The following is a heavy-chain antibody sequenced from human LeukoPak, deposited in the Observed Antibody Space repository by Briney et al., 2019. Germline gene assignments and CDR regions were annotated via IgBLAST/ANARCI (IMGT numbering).Heavy chain of an antibody. V-gene: IGHV4-34*01. Sequence: SETLSLTCAVYGGSFSGYYWSWIRQPPGKGLEWIGEINHSGSTNYNPSLKSRVTISVDTSKNQFSLKLSSVTAADTAVYYCATWEGGSYHDFDYWGQGTLVTVPS. CDR1: GGSFSGYY. CDR2: INHSGST. D-gene: IGHD1-26*01. J-gene: IGHJ4*02. CDR3: ATWEGGSYHDFDY.